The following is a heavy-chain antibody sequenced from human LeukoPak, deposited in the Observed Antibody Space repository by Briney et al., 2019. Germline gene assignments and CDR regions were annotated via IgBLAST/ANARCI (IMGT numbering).Heavy chain of an antibody. Sequence: GASVKVSCKVSGGTFSRYAISWVRQAPGQRLEWMGGIIPMFRTANYAQKFQGRVTITADESTSTAYMELTTLRSEDTAVYYCARDATLYDSSAFYYLWWGQGTLVTVSS. CDR3: ARDATLYDSSAFYYLW. D-gene: IGHD3-22*01. J-gene: IGHJ4*02. V-gene: IGHV1-69*13. CDR2: IIPMFRTA. CDR1: GGTFSRYA.